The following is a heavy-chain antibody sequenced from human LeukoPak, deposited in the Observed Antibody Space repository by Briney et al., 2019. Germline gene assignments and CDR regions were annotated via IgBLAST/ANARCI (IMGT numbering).Heavy chain of an antibody. D-gene: IGHD3-16*01. CDR1: GFSFSFYG. J-gene: IGHJ4*02. CDR2: IWNDGGQK. CDR3: TRWGAGGLTLDY. Sequence: GSLRLSWATSGFSFSFYGMQWVRQAPGKGLEWVAVIWNDGGQKYYGDSVKGRFTISKDNSRKTVNLQMDSLRAEDTAIYYCTRWGAGGLTLDYWGQGVLVTVSS. V-gene: IGHV3-33*01.